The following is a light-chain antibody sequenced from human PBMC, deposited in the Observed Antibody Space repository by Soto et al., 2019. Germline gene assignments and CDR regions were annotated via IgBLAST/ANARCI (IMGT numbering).Light chain of an antibody. J-gene: IGKJ4*01. CDR1: QSVTSSY. Sequence: EIALMQSPGTLSLSPGERATLSCRASQSVTSSYLAWYQQKPGQAPRLLIDGASRRATGIPDRFSGSGSGTDFTLTISRLEPEDFAVYYCQRYGSSPPLTFGGGTNVEIK. CDR2: GAS. CDR3: QRYGSSPPLT. V-gene: IGKV3-20*01.